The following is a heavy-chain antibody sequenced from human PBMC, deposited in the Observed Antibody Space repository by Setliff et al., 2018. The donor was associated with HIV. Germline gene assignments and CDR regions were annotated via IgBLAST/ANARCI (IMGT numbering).Heavy chain of an antibody. CDR1: GNSFANHW. V-gene: IGHV5-51*01. D-gene: IGHD2-21*01. CDR2: IYTGDSGT. J-gene: IGHJ3*02. CDR3: ARHKVAMSMLVVQDPGPFDN. Sequence: RGESLKISCRAFGNSFANHWIAWVRQMPGKGPEWVGFIYTGDSGTQYNPAFQGRVTISADKSIKTVYLQWTSLKRSDTAMYYCARHKVAMSMLVVQDPGPFDNWGQGTMVTVSS.